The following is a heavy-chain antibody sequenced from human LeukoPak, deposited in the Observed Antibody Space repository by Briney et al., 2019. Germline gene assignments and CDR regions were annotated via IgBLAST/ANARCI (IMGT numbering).Heavy chain of an antibody. Sequence: ASVKVSCKASGYTFTSYYKHWVRQAPGQGLEWMGIINPSGGSTSYAQKFQGRVTMTRDTSTGTVYMELSSLRSEDTAVYYCASNVQTGTQNYWGQGTLVTVSS. CDR2: INPSGGST. D-gene: IGHD1-1*01. V-gene: IGHV1-46*01. J-gene: IGHJ4*02. CDR1: GYTFTSYY. CDR3: ASNVQTGTQNY.